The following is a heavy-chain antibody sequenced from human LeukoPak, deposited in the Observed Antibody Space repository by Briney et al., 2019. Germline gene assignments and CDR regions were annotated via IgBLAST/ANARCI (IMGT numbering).Heavy chain of an antibody. Sequence: SETLSLTCTVSGGSISSYYWSCIRQPPGKGLEWIGYIYYGGSTNYNPSLKGRVTISVDTSKNQFSLKLSSVTAADTAVYYCARHVSVSAAAGWGNYFDYWGQGTLVTVSS. V-gene: IGHV4-59*08. CDR2: IYYGGST. CDR1: GGSISSYY. CDR3: ARHVSVSAAAGWGNYFDY. J-gene: IGHJ4*02. D-gene: IGHD3-16*01.